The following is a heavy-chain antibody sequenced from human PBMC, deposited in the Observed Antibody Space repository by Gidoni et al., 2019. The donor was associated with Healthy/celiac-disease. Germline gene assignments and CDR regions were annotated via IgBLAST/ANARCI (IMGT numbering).Heavy chain of an antibody. D-gene: IGHD3-22*01. CDR2: ISSSSSYI. J-gene: IGHJ4*02. CDR3: ARDEVYYDSSGYTFDY. V-gene: IGHV3-21*01. CDR1: GFTFSRYS. Sequence: EVQLVESGGGLVKPGGSLRLSCAASGFTFSRYSMNWVRQAPGKGLEWVSSISSSSSYIYYADSVKGRFTISRDNAKNSLYLQMNSLRAEETAVYYCARDEVYYDSSGYTFDYWGQGTLVTVSS.